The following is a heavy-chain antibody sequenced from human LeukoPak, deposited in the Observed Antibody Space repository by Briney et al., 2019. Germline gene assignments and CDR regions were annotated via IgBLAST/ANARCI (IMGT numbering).Heavy chain of an antibody. CDR3: ARGGYYYDSSGYYDAFDI. CDR1: GYSFTSYW. CDR2: IYPGDSDT. J-gene: IGHJ3*02. D-gene: IGHD3-22*01. Sequence: GESLKISCKGSGYSFTSYWIGWVRQMPGKGLEWMGIIYPGDSDTRYSPSFQGRVTISADKSISTAYLQWSSLKASDTAMYYCARGGYYYDSSGYYDAFDIWGQGTMVTVSS. V-gene: IGHV5-51*01.